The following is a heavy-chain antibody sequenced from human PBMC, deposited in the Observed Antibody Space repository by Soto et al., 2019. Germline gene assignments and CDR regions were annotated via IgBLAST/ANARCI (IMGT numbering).Heavy chain of an antibody. D-gene: IGHD6-19*01. V-gene: IGHV3-23*01. J-gene: IGHJ4*02. CDR3: AKEAHLMYSSGWYDFDY. Sequence: GGSLRLSCAASGFTFSSYAMSWVRQAPGKGLEWVSAISGSGGSTYYADSVKGRFTISRDNSKNTLYLQMNSLRAEDTAVYYCAKEAHLMYSSGWYDFDYWGQGTLVTVAS. CDR1: GFTFSSYA. CDR2: ISGSGGST.